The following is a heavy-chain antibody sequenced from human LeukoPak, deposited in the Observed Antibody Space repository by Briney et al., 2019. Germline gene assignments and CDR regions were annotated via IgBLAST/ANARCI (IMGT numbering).Heavy chain of an antibody. D-gene: IGHD2-2*01. V-gene: IGHV1-2*02. CDR1: GYTFTGYY. J-gene: IGHJ4*02. CDR2: INPNSGDT. CDR3: AGGVGVPASSAPFDY. Sequence: ASVKVSCKASGYTFTGYYMHWVRQAPGQGLEWMEWINPNSGDTNYAQKFQGRVTMTRDTSISTAYMELSRLRSDDTAVYYCAGGVGVPASSAPFDYWGQGTLVTVSS.